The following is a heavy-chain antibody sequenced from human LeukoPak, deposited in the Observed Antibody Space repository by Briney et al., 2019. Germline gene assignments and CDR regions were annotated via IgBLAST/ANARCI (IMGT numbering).Heavy chain of an antibody. V-gene: IGHV4-34*08. Sequence: GSLRLSCAAPGFTFSSYAMSWVRQAPGKGLEWIGEINHSGSTYYNPSLKSRVTISVDSSKNQFSLKLTSVTAADTAVYYCATLGEYYDSSGYYYNWGQGTLVTVSS. D-gene: IGHD3-22*01. CDR3: ATLGEYYDSSGYYYN. CDR1: GFTFSSYA. J-gene: IGHJ4*02. CDR2: INHSGST.